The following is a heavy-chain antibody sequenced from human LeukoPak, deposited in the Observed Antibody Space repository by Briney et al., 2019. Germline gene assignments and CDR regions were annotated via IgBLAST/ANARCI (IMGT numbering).Heavy chain of an antibody. CDR2: INPNSGGT. D-gene: IGHD4-17*01. Sequence: ASVKVSCKASGGTFSSYAISWVRQAPGQGLEWMGWINPNSGGTNYAQKFQGRVTMTRDTSISTAYMELSRLRSDDTAVYYCARVRVTTARRQYNWFDPWGQGTLVTVSS. CDR1: GGTFSSYA. CDR3: ARVRVTTARRQYNWFDP. V-gene: IGHV1-2*02. J-gene: IGHJ5*02.